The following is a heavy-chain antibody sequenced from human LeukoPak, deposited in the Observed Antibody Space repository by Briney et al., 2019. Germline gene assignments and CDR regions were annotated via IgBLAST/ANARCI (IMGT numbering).Heavy chain of an antibody. J-gene: IGHJ4*02. D-gene: IGHD6-19*01. CDR1: GGSITTTTYH. V-gene: IGHV4-39*07. CDR3: ARDIEGRGYSSGWYGGGYFDY. Sequence: SETLSLTCTVSGGSITTTTYHWGWIRQPPGKGLEWIGSIYYSGSTYYNPSLKSRVTISVDTSKNQFSLKLSSVTAADTAVYYCARDIEGRGYSSGWYGGGYFDYWGQGTLVTVSS. CDR2: IYYSGST.